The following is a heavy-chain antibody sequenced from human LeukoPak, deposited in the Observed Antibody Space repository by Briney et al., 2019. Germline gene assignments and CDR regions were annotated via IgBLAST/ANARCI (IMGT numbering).Heavy chain of an antibody. Sequence: ASVKVSCKASGYTFTGYYMHWVRQAPGQGLEWMGWINPNRGGTNYAQKFQGRVTMTRDTSISTAYMELSRLRSDDTAVYYCARVVRRYCSGGSCFGPTYYYYYMDVWGKGTTVTVSS. J-gene: IGHJ6*03. CDR3: ARVVRRYCSGGSCFGPTYYYYYMDV. CDR2: INPNRGGT. D-gene: IGHD2-15*01. V-gene: IGHV1-2*02. CDR1: GYTFTGYY.